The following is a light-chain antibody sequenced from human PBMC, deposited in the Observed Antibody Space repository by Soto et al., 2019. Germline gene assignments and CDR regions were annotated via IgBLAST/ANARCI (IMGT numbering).Light chain of an antibody. CDR1: QSISSW. CDR2: DAS. Sequence: DIHMTQSPSSLSASVGDRVTITCRASQSISSWLAWYQQKPGKAPKLLIYDASSLESGVPSRFSGSGSGTEFTLTISSLQTDDFATYYCQQHNNSPWTFGQGTKVDIK. CDR3: QQHNNSPWT. V-gene: IGKV1-5*01. J-gene: IGKJ1*01.